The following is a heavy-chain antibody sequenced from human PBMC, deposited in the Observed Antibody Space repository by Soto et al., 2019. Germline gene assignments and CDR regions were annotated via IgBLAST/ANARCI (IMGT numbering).Heavy chain of an antibody. Sequence: EVQLVESGGGLVQPGGSLRLSCAASGSAFSDHHMDWVRQASGKGLEWVGRARNKVNSYTIAYAASVKGRFTISRDDSKNSLYLQMHSLRTEDTAVYFCARLMGTSFDLWGQGTLVTVSS. D-gene: IGHD2-8*01. V-gene: IGHV3-72*01. CDR1: GSAFSDHH. CDR3: ARLMGTSFDL. J-gene: IGHJ4*02. CDR2: ARNKVNSYTI.